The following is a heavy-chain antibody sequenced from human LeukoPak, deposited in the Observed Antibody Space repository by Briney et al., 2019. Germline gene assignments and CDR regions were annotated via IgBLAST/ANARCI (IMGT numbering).Heavy chain of an antibody. J-gene: IGHJ4*02. CDR1: GFTFSSYG. CDR2: IRYDGSNE. Sequence: PGGSLRLSCVASGFTFSSYGMHWVRQAPGKGLEWVAFIRYDGSNEHFADSVKGRFTISRDNSANTLYLQMNSLRTEDTAVYYFVKNYRAYSDSWLCLDSWGQGTLVTVSS. CDR3: VKNYRAYSDSWLCLDS. D-gene: IGHD5-12*01. V-gene: IGHV3-30*02.